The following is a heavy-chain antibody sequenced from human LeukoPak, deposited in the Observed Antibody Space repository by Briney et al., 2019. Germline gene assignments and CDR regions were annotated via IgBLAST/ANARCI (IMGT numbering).Heavy chain of an antibody. D-gene: IGHD4-17*01. V-gene: IGHV3-9*01. Sequence: GGSLRLSCAASGFTFDDYAMHWVRQALGEGLEWVSGISWNSGSIGYADSVKGRFTISRDNAKNSLYLQMNSLRAEDTALYYCAKDGGDYYYYGMDVWGQGTTVTVSS. CDR3: AKDGGDYYYYGMDV. CDR2: ISWNSGSI. J-gene: IGHJ6*02. CDR1: GFTFDDYA.